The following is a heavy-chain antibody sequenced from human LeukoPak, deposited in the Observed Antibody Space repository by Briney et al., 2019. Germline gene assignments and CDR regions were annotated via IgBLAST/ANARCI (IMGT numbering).Heavy chain of an antibody. Sequence: SETLSLTCAVYGGSFSGYYWSWIRQHPGKGLEWIGYIYYSGSTYYNPSLKSRVTISVDTSKNQFSLKLSSVTAADTAVYYCARDANLDVWGQGTTVTVSS. CDR3: ARDANLDV. CDR1: GGSFSGYY. CDR2: IYYSGST. D-gene: IGHD1-14*01. J-gene: IGHJ6*02. V-gene: IGHV4-31*11.